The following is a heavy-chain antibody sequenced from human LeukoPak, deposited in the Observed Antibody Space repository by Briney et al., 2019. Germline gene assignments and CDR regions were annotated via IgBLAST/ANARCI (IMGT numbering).Heavy chain of an antibody. CDR2: IYYSGST. CDR1: GFTFSTFA. D-gene: IGHD2-8*01. J-gene: IGHJ4*02. Sequence: PGGSLRLSCAASGFTFSTFAMSWIRQPPGKGLEWIGSIYYSGSTYYNPSLKSRVTISVDTSKNQFSLKLSSVTAADTAVYYCARLYAGRPPDYWGQGTLVTVSS. V-gene: IGHV4-39*01. CDR3: ARLYAGRPPDY.